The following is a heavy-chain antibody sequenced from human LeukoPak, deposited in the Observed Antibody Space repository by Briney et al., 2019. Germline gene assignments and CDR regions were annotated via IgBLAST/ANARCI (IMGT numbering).Heavy chain of an antibody. CDR3: ARAPFFYDGSGPT. D-gene: IGHD3-22*01. Sequence: SETLSLTCAVYSGSFSNYFWSWIRQPPGKGLEWIGEINHSGNTNYNPSLKSRVTISVGTSKNQFSLMLSSVTAADTAVYYCARAPFFYDGSGPTWGQGTLVTVSS. CDR2: INHSGNT. J-gene: IGHJ5*02. CDR1: SGSFSNYF. V-gene: IGHV4-34*01.